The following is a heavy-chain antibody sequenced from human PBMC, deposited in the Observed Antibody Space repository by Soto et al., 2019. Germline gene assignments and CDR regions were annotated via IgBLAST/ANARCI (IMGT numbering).Heavy chain of an antibody. Sequence: QVQLVESGGGVVQPGRSLRLSCAASGFTFSNNGMHWVRQAPGKGLEWVALISYDGSNKYYADSVKGRFTISRDNSKNTLYLQMNSLRAEDTAVYYCAKGGGGELSYYYYGVDVWGQGTTVTVSS. CDR1: GFTFSNNG. CDR2: ISYDGSNK. CDR3: AKGGGGELSYYYYGVDV. V-gene: IGHV3-30*18. D-gene: IGHD3-16*01. J-gene: IGHJ6*02.